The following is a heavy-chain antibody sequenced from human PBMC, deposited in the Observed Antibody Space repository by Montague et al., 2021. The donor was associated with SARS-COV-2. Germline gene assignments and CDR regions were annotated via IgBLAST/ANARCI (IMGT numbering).Heavy chain of an antibody. CDR2: ISYDGGKK. CDR1: GFTFTTFSTYT. Sequence: LRLSCAVSGFTFTTFSTYTMHWVRQAPGKGLEWVAFISYDGGKKFYADSVKGRFTISRDNSKNTLHLQMNSLKAEDTAVYYCAREGYTSGWYPSYYFDYWGQGTPVTVSS. D-gene: IGHD6-19*01. V-gene: IGHV3-30*04. CDR3: AREGYTSGWYPSYYFDY. J-gene: IGHJ4*02.